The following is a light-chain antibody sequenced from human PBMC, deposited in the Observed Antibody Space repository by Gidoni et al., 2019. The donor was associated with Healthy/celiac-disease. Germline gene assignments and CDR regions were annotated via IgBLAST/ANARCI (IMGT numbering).Light chain of an antibody. Sequence: DIVLTQSPATLSLSPGERATLPCRASQSVSSYLAWYPQKPGQAPRLLIYDASNRATGIPARFSGSGSGTDFTLTISSLEPEDFAVYYCQQRSNWPPAFGGGTKVEIK. J-gene: IGKJ4*01. V-gene: IGKV3-11*01. CDR2: DAS. CDR3: QQRSNWPPA. CDR1: QSVSSY.